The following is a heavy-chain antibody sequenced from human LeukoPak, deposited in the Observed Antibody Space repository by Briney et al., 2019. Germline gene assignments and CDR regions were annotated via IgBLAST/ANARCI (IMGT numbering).Heavy chain of an antibody. J-gene: IGHJ4*02. Sequence: SETLSLTCTVSGGSISSGGYYWSWIRQHPGKGLEWIGYIYYSGSTYYNPSLKSRVTISVDTSKNQFSLKLSSVTAADTAVYYCARAGGFFSPFGYWGQGTLVTVSS. CDR1: GGSISSGGYY. CDR2: IYYSGST. CDR3: ARAGGFFSPFGY. D-gene: IGHD3-3*01. V-gene: IGHV4-31*03.